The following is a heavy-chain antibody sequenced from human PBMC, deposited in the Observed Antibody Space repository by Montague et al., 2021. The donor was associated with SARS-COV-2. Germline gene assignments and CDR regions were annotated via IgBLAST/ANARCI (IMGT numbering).Heavy chain of an antibody. Sequence: SETLSLTCAVYGGSFSGYYWSWIRQPPGKGLEWIGEINHSGSTNYNPSLKSRVTISVDTSKNQFSLKLSSVIAADTAVYYCAREESGFDYYYGMDVWGQGTTVTVSS. CDR1: GGSFSGYY. D-gene: IGHD3-3*01. CDR2: INHSGST. J-gene: IGHJ6*02. CDR3: AREESGFDYYYGMDV. V-gene: IGHV4-34*01.